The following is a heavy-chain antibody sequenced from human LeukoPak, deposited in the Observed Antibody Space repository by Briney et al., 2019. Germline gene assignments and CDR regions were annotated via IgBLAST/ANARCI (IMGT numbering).Heavy chain of an antibody. J-gene: IGHJ5*02. V-gene: IGHV4-59*01. CDR2: IYYGGST. D-gene: IGHD3-10*01. Sequence: SETLSLTCTVSGGSISSYYWSWIRQPPGKGLEWIGYIYYGGSTNYNPSLKSRVTISVDTSKNQFSLKLSSVTAADTAVYYCARAVWFYNWFDPWGQGTLVTVSS. CDR1: GGSISSYY. CDR3: ARAVWFYNWFDP.